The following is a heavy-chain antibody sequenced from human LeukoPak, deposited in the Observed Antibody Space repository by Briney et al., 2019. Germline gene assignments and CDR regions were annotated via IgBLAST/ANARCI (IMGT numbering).Heavy chain of an antibody. CDR1: GGSISSSSYF. CDR2: VHYSGST. D-gene: IGHD3-10*01. Sequence: PSETLSLTCSVSGGSISSSSYFWGWIRQPPGKGLEWIASVHYSGSTYYNPSLKSRLTISVDTSKNQFSLELSSVTATDTALYFCARQLYVSGSYYAPMDVWGKGTTVTISS. V-gene: IGHV4-39*01. CDR3: ARQLYVSGSYYAPMDV. J-gene: IGHJ6*03.